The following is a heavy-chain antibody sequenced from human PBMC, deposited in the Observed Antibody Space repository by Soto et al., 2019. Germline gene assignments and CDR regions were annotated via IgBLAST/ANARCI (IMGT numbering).Heavy chain of an antibody. J-gene: IGHJ4*02. CDR1: GFAVSSKY. CDR3: VQTTGWPGFDF. V-gene: IGHV3-53*01. CDR2: IYGGGTT. D-gene: IGHD6-19*01. Sequence: EVQLVESGGGLIQPGGSLRLSCAASGFAVSSKYMTWVRQAPGKGLEWVSVIYGGGTTYYADSVKGRFTISRDTSKNTLYLQMNRLGAEDTAVYYCVQTTGWPGFDFWGQGTLVTVSS.